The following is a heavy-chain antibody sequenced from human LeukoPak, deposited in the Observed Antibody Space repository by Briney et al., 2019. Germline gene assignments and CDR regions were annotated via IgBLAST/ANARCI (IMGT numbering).Heavy chain of an antibody. CDR1: GDSISSYY. CDR2: IYYSGST. V-gene: IGHV4-59*08. Sequence: SETLSLTCTVSGDSISSYYWSWIRQPPGKGREWIGYIYYSGSTNYNPSLKSRVTISVDTSKNQFSLKLSSVTAADTAVYYCARRVHCSGSNCYHDAFDIWGQGTMVTVSS. CDR3: ARRVHCSGSNCYHDAFDI. D-gene: IGHD2-15*01. J-gene: IGHJ3*02.